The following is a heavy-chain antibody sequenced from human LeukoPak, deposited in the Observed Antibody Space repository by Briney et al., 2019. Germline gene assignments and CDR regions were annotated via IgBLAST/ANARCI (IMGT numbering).Heavy chain of an antibody. CDR2: IYSDGSST. J-gene: IGHJ4*02. Sequence: PGGSLRLSCAASGFTFSTAWMHWVRQAPGKGLVWVSRIYSDGSSTTYADSVKGRFTISRDNAKNKLYLQMNSLRAEDTAVYYCAKVRDPRRSFDTFDYWGQGTLVTVSS. V-gene: IGHV3-74*01. CDR1: GFTFSTAW. CDR3: AKVRDPRRSFDTFDY. D-gene: IGHD2/OR15-2a*01.